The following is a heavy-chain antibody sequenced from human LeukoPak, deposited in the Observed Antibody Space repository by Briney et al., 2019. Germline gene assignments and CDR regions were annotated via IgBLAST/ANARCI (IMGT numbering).Heavy chain of an antibody. CDR3: ARATQRYCSATTCFPYWFDP. CDR1: GGSISSYY. J-gene: IGHJ5*02. D-gene: IGHD2-2*01. V-gene: IGHV4-4*09. Sequence: SETLSLTCTVSGGSISSYYWSWIRQPPGKGLEWIGYIYTSGSPNYSPSLKSRVTISADASKNQFSLMLTSVTAADTAVYYCARATQRYCSATTCFPYWFDPWGQGTLVTVSS. CDR2: IYTSGSP.